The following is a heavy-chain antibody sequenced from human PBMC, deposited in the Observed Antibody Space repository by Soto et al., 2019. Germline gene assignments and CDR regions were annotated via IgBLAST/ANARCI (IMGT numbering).Heavy chain of an antibody. J-gene: IGHJ6*02. CDR2: ISPYVDNT. V-gene: IGHV1-18*01. Sequence: QVQLVQSGTEVKKPGASVKVSCKASGYTFNSYGISWVRQAPGQGLEWMGWISPYVDNTNYAQNLQGRVTMTTDTSTRTAYMELRSLRSDDTAVYYCARGGYYDSSGSRNYHYYGMDAWGQGTTVTVS. D-gene: IGHD3-22*01. CDR1: GYTFNSYG. CDR3: ARGGYYDSSGSRNYHYYGMDA.